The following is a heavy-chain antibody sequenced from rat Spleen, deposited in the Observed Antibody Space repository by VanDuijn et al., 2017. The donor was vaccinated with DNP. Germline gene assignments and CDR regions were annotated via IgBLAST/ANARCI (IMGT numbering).Heavy chain of an antibody. CDR1: GYSITGTY. J-gene: IGHJ2*01. V-gene: IGHV3-1*01. CDR3: ARWNIGTSTLDY. CDR2: ISYSGTT. Sequence: EVQLQESGPGLVKPSQSLSLTCSVSGYSITGTYWGWIRKFPGNKMEWIGHISYSGTTSYHPSLKSRISITRDTSKNQFFLQLSSVTTEDTATYYCARWNIGTSTLDYWGQGVMSQSPQ. D-gene: IGHD1-5*01.